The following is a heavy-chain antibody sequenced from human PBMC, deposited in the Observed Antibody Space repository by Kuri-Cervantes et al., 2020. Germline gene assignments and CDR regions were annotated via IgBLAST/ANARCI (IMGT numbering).Heavy chain of an antibody. V-gene: IGHV3-30*12. CDR2: ISYDGSSK. CDR1: GFTFSSYG. CDR3: AREGYSSGKAGIFDI. D-gene: IGHD6-19*01. Sequence: GGSLRLSCAASGFTFSSYGMHWVRQAPGKGLEWVAVISYDGSSKYYADSVKGRFTISRDNSKNTLYLQMNSLRDDDTAVYYCAREGYSSGKAGIFDIWGQGTMVTVSS. J-gene: IGHJ3*02.